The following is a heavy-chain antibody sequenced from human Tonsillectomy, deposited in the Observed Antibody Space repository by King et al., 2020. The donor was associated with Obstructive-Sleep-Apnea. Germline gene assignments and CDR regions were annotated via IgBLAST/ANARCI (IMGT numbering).Heavy chain of an antibody. CDR2: INHRGST. CDR3: ARELFCGSTNSREGFAFDV. Sequence: VQLQQWGAGLLKPSDTLSLTCAVSGGSFSGYYWIWIRQSPGEGLEWIGEINHRGSTKSNPSIPSRVTMSVESSKNQFSLRLRSVTAADTAIYYCARELFCGSTNSREGFAFDVWGPGTMVTVSS. V-gene: IGHV4-34*01. D-gene: IGHD2-21*01. J-gene: IGHJ3*01. CDR1: GGSFSGYY.